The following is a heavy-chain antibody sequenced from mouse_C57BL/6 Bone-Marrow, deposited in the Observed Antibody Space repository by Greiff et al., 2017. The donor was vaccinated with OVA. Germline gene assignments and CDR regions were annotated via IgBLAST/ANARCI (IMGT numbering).Heavy chain of an antibody. V-gene: IGHV1-78*01. J-gene: IGHJ1*03. CDR1: GYTFTDYT. CDR3: AIYSNCGYFDD. CDR2: IYPRDGST. D-gene: IGHD2-5*01. Sequence: VQLQQSDAELVKPGASVKISCKASGYTFTDYTIHWMKQRPEQGLEWIGYIYPRDGSTKYNEKFKGKATLTADKSSSTDYMQLNSLTSEDSAVYFCAIYSNCGYFDDWGTGTTVTVSS.